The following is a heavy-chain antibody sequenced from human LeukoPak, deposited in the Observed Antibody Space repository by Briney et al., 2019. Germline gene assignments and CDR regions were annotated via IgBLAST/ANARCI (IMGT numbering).Heavy chain of an antibody. Sequence: SETLSLTCTVSGGSLSSGGYYWSWIRQPPGKGLEWIGYIYHSGSTYYNPSLKSRVTISVDRSKNQFSLKLSSVTAADTAVYYCARHYYYYYMDVWGKGTTVTVSS. CDR1: GGSLSSGGYY. CDR3: ARHYYYYYMDV. V-gene: IGHV4-30-2*01. J-gene: IGHJ6*03. CDR2: IYHSGST.